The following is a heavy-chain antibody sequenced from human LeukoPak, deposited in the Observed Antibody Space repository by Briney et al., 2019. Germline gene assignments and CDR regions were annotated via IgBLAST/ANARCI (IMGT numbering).Heavy chain of an antibody. J-gene: IGHJ4*02. CDR2: IAYDGNNE. CDR1: GFNFSNYA. V-gene: IGHV3-30-3*01. D-gene: IGHD5-24*01. CDR3: ARGRGERWPYYYFDY. Sequence: GGSLRLSCAASGFNFSNYAMHWVRQAPGKGLEWVAIIAYDGNNEYYADSVKGRFTISRDNSKNTLYMQMNSLRAEDTAVYYCARGRGERWPYYYFDYWGQGTLVTVSS.